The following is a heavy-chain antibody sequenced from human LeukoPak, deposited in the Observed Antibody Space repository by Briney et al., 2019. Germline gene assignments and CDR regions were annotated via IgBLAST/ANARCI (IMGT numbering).Heavy chain of an antibody. CDR1: GGSISSYY. J-gene: IGHJ3*02. CDR2: IYYSGST. D-gene: IGHD2-15*01. Sequence: PSETLSLTCTVSGGSISSYYWSWIRQPPGKGLEWIGYIYYSGSTNYNPSLKSRVTISVDTSKNQFSLKLSSVTAADTAVYYCASDVAEGAFDIWGQWTMVTVYS. V-gene: IGHV4-59*01. CDR3: ASDVAEGAFDI.